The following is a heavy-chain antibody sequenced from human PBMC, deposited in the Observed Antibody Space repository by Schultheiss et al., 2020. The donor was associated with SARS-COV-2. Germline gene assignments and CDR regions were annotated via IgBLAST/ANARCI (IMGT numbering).Heavy chain of an antibody. Sequence: ASVKVSCKASGYTFTSYAMHWVRQAPGQRLEWMGWINAGNGNTKYSQKFQGRVTITRDTSASTAYMELSSLRSEDTAVYYCARRGYSSGWKRGGAYYYGMDVWGQGATVTGSS. CDR2: INAGNGNT. D-gene: IGHD6-19*01. J-gene: IGHJ6*01. CDR1: GYTFTSYA. CDR3: ARRGYSSGWKRGGAYYYGMDV. V-gene: IGHV1-3*01.